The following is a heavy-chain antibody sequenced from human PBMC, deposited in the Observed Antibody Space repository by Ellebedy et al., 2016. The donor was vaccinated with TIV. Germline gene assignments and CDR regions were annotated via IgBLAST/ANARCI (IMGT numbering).Heavy chain of an antibody. V-gene: IGHV1-18*01. CDR3: ARDLSDYYGSGSYLAGY. J-gene: IGHJ4*02. CDR1: GYTFINYG. CDR2: ISVYNGNT. D-gene: IGHD3-10*01. Sequence: ASVKVSCKASGYTFINYGISWVRQAPGQGLEWMGWISVYNGNTNYAQKLQGRVTMTTDTSTSTAYMELRSLRSDDTAVYYCARDLSDYYGSGSYLAGYWGQGTLVTVSS.